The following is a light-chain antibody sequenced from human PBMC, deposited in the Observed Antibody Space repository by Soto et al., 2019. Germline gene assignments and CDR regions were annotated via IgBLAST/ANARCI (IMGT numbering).Light chain of an antibody. V-gene: IGLV1-51*01. CDR2: DIN. CDR3: GTWDSGLSGVV. CDR1: SSNIGKNY. J-gene: IGLJ3*02. Sequence: QSVLTQPPSVSAAPGQTVTISCSGTSSNIGKNYVSWYQLLPGTAPKLLIYDINRRPSGIPYRFSGSRSGTSASLVITGVQTGDEADYYCGTWDSGLSGVVFGGGTKLTVL.